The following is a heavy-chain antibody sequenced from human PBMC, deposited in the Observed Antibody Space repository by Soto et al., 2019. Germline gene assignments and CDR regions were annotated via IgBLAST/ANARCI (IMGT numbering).Heavy chain of an antibody. CDR2: LYWNDNK. D-gene: IGHD4-17*01. CDR1: GFSLRTSGVG. J-gene: IGHJ6*02. V-gene: IGHV2-5*01. CDR3: AHTPGYGDYDFYYIGVDV. Sequence: QITLKESGPTLVKPTQTLTLTCTFSGFSLRTSGVGVGWIRQPPGKALEWLALLYWNDNKLYSPSLQSRLTITKDTSKNQVVLTLTNMDPVDTGTYYCAHTPGYGDYDFYYIGVDVWGQGTPVTVSS.